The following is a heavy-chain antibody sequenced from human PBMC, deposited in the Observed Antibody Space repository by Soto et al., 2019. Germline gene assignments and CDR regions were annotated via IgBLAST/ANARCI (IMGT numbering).Heavy chain of an antibody. Sequence: EVQLVESGGGLVKPGGSLRLSCAASGFTFSSYSMNWVRQAPGKGLEWVSSISSSSSYIYYADSVKGRFTISRDNAKNSLYLQMNSLRAEDTAVYYCARENGIAARPCDYWGQGTLVTVSS. CDR2: ISSSSSYI. D-gene: IGHD6-6*01. CDR1: GFTFSSYS. V-gene: IGHV3-21*01. CDR3: ARENGIAARPCDY. J-gene: IGHJ4*02.